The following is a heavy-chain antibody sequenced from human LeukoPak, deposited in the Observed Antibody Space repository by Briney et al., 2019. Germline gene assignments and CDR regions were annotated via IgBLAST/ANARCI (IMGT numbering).Heavy chain of an antibody. D-gene: IGHD3-10*01. CDR2: ISSSGSTI. CDR3: ARGKYGSGSSKDY. J-gene: IGHJ4*02. CDR1: GFTFSSYE. Sequence: PGGSLRLSCAASGFTFSSYEMNWVRQAPGKGLEWISYISSSGSTIYYADSVKGRFTISRDNAKSSLSLQMNSLRDEDTAVYYCARGKYGSGSSKDYWGQGTLVTVSS. V-gene: IGHV3-48*03.